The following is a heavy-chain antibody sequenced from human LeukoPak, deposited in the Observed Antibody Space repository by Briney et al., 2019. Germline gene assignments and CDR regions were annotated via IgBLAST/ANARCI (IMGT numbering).Heavy chain of an antibody. CDR1: GVSISSYY. CDR2: ISNSAIT. D-gene: IGHD3-10*01. Sequence: PSETLSLTCTVSGVSISSYYWTWIRQPPGKGLEWIGFISNSAITDYNPSLKSRVTISIDTSKHQFSLKLNSVTAADTAVYYCARVGYYGSGSYYRDYFEYWGQGTLVTVSS. V-gene: IGHV4-59*01. J-gene: IGHJ4*02. CDR3: ARVGYYGSGSYYRDYFEY.